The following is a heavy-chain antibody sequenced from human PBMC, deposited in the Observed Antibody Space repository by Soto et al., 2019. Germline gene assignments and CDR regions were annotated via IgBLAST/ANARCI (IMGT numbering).Heavy chain of an antibody. CDR1: GFTFSSYA. CDR2: ISYDGSNK. CDR3: ARDFVPSSPRLYYYYGMDV. Sequence: QVQLVESGGGVVQPGRSLRLSCAASGFTFSSYAMHWVRQAPGKGLEWVAVISYDGSNKYYADSVKGRFTISRDNSKNTLYLQINSLRAEDTGVYYCARDFVPSSPRLYYYYGMDVWGQGTTVTVSS. V-gene: IGHV3-30-3*01. J-gene: IGHJ6*02. D-gene: IGHD6-6*01.